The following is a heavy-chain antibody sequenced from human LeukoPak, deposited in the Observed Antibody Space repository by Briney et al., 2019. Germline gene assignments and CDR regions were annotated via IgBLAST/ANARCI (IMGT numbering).Heavy chain of an antibody. D-gene: IGHD4-17*01. Sequence: GGFLRLSCAASGFTFSSYAMSWVRQAPGKGLEWVSAISGSGGSTYYADSVKGRFTISRDNSKNTLYLQMNSLRAEDTAVYYCAKEVSISATVTTDVDYWGQGTLVTVSS. CDR1: GFTFSSYA. V-gene: IGHV3-23*01. CDR3: AKEVSISATVTTDVDY. J-gene: IGHJ4*02. CDR2: ISGSGGST.